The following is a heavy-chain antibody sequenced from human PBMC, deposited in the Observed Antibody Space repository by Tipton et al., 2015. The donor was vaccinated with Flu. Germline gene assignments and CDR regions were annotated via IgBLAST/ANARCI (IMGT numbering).Heavy chain of an antibody. CDR3: ARGEFPARTIDAVDI. D-gene: IGHD3-16*01. V-gene: IGHV1-18*01. Sequence: QVQLVQSGAEVKKPGASVKVSCTASGYTFPSYGISWVRQAPGQGLEWMGGFSAYNGNGIYAQKFQGRVTMTTDTSRSSADTELRSLRTDDTAVYYCARGEFPARTIDAVDIWGQGTMVTVSS. CDR1: GYTFPSYG. J-gene: IGHJ3*02. CDR2: FSAYNGNG.